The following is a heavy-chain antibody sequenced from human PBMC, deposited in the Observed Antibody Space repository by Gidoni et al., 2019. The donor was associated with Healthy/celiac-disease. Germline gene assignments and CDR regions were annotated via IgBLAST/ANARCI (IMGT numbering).Heavy chain of an antibody. CDR3: AKDQTTLYYYYYYMDV. CDR2: ISGSGGST. J-gene: IGHJ6*03. Sequence: EVQLLESGGGLVQPGGSLSLSCAASGFTFSSYAMSGVRQAPGKGLEWVSAISGSGGSTYYADSVKGRFTISRDNSKNALYLQMNSLRAEDTAVYYCAKDQTTLYYYYYYMDVWGKGTTVTVSS. CDR1: GFTFSSYA. V-gene: IGHV3-23*01. D-gene: IGHD1-7*01.